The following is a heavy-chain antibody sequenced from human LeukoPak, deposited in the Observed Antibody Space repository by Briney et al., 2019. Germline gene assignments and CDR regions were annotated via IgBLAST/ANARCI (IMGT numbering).Heavy chain of an antibody. V-gene: IGHV3-23*01. CDR1: GFTFSSSA. J-gene: IGHJ4*02. CDR2: ISNNGGYT. CDR3: ARLRYYSDSSGPPSDY. D-gene: IGHD3-22*01. Sequence: GGSLRLSCAASGFTFSSSAMSWVRQARGKGLERVSAISNNGGYTYYADSVQGRFTISRDNSKSTLCLQMNSLRSEDTAVYYCARLRYYSDSSGPPSDYWGQGTLVTVSS.